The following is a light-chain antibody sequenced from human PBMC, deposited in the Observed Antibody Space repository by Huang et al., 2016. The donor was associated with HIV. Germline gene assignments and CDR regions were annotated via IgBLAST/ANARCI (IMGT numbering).Light chain of an antibody. Sequence: EIVMTQSPATLSVSPGERASLSCRASQSVGSNLAWYQQIPGQAPRLLIYGASTRSTGIPARFSGSGSGTEFTLTISSLQSEDFAVYYCQQYNNWPPYTFGQGTKLEIK. CDR2: GAS. V-gene: IGKV3-15*01. CDR1: QSVGSN. J-gene: IGKJ2*01. CDR3: QQYNNWPPYT.